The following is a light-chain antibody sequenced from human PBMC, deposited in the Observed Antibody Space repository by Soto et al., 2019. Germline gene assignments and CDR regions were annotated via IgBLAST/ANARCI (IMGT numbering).Light chain of an antibody. Sequence: IQITQSASAVAASVLYRVTTPCRASQSISSWLAWYQQKPGKAPKLLIYAASSLQSGVPSRFSGSGSGTDFTLTISRLEPEDFAVYYCQQYGSSPLTFGGGTKVDI. J-gene: IGKJ4*01. CDR2: AAS. CDR1: QSISSW. V-gene: IGKV1-5*01. CDR3: QQYGSSPLT.